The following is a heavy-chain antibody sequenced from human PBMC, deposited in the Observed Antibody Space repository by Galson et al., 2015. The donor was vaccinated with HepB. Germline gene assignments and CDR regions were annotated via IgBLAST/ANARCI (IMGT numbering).Heavy chain of an antibody. CDR2: ISSNGGST. CDR3: AREAYDY. CDR1: GFTFSSYA. J-gene: IGHJ4*02. Sequence: SLRLSCAASGFTFSSYAMHWVRQAPGKGLEYVSAISSNGGSTYYAYSVKGRFTISRDNSKNTLYLQMGSLRAEDMAVYYCAREAYDYWGQGTLVTVSS. V-gene: IGHV3-64*01.